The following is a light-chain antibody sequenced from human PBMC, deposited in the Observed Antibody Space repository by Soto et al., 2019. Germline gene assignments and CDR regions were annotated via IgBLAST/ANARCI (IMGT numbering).Light chain of an antibody. V-gene: IGLV1-51*01. CDR1: SSNIGNNY. Sequence: QSVLTQPPSVSAAPRQKVTISCSGSSSNIGNNYVAWYQQLPGTAPKLLIYDNNKRPSGIPDRFSGSKSGTSATLGITGLQTGDEADYYCATWDSGLTAVLFGGGTKVTVL. CDR3: ATWDSGLTAVL. CDR2: DNN. J-gene: IGLJ2*01.